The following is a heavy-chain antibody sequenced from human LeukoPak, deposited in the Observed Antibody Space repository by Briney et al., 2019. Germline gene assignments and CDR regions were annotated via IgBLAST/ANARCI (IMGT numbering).Heavy chain of an antibody. CDR3: ARRLWDTSGWYFDY. Sequence: PSETLSLTCAVYGGSFSGYYWSWVRQPPGKRLEWIGEINDSGRTNYNPSLKSRVTISVDTSKNQFSLKLSSVTAADTAVYYCARRLWDTSGWYFDYWGQGRLVAVSS. CDR1: GGSFSGYY. CDR2: INDSGRT. D-gene: IGHD6-19*01. J-gene: IGHJ4*02. V-gene: IGHV4-34*01.